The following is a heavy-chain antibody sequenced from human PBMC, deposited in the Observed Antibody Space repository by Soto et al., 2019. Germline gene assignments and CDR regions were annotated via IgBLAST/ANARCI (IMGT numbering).Heavy chain of an antibody. V-gene: IGHV4-30-4*01. CDR1: GGSISSGDYY. CDR3: ATGGYCSSGSCYSR. D-gene: IGHD2-15*01. Sequence: SETLSLTCTVSGGSISSGDYYWSWIRQPPGKGLEWIGYIYYSGSTYYNPSLKSRVTISVDTSKNQFSLKLSSVTAADTAVYYCATGGYCSSGSCYSRWGQGTLVTVSS. CDR2: IYYSGST. J-gene: IGHJ1*01.